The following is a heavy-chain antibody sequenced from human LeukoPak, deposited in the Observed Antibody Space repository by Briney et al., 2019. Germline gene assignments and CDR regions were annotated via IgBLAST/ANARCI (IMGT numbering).Heavy chain of an antibody. V-gene: IGHV1-46*01. CDR2: INPSGGST. J-gene: IGHJ4*02. D-gene: IGHD2-2*01. CDR1: GYTFTSYY. CDR3: ARIYCSSTSCYGFFGY. Sequence: ASVKVSCKASGYTFTSYYMHWVRQAPGQGLEWMGIINPSGGSTSYAQKFQGRVTMTRDTSTSTVHMELSSLRSEDTAVYYCARIYCSSTSCYGFFGYWGQGTLVTVSS.